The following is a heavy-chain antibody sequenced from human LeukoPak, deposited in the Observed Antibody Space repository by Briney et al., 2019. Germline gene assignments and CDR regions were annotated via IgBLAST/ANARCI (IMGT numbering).Heavy chain of an antibody. J-gene: IGHJ6*03. CDR2: IYSGGST. D-gene: IGHD6-13*01. CDR3: ARGGSSWFFDYYYMDV. CDR1: GFTFSSYG. V-gene: IGHV3-66*01. Sequence: GGSLRLSCAASGFTFSSYGIHWVRQAPGKGLEWVSVIYSGGSTYYADSVKGRFTISRDNSKNTLYLQMNSLRAEDTAVYYCARGGSSWFFDYYYMDVWGKGTTVTISS.